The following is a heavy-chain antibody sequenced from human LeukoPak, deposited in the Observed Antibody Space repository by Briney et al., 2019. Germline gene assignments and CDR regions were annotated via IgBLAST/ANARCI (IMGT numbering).Heavy chain of an antibody. J-gene: IGHJ4*02. V-gene: IGHV1-46*01. CDR3: ARDQEAFDY. CDR2: IYPRDGST. Sequence: XAPGQGLEWMGMIYPRDGSTSYAQKFQGRVTVTRDTSTSTVHMELSGLRSEDTAVYYCARDQEAFDYWGQGTLVTVSS.